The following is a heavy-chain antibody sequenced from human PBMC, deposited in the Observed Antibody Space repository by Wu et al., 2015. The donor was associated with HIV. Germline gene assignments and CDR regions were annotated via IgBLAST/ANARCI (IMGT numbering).Heavy chain of an antibody. CDR3: ARCYYDSSGYCQDAFDI. J-gene: IGHJ3*02. CDR2: IIPIFGTA. V-gene: IGHV1-69*18. CDR1: GGTFSSYA. Sequence: QVQLVQPGAEVKKPGSSVKVSCKASGGTFSSYAISWVRQAPGQGLEWMGRIIPIFGTANYAQKFQGRVTITADESTSTAYMELSSLRSEDTAVYYCARCYYDSSGYCQDAFDIWGQGTMVTVSS. D-gene: IGHD3-22*01.